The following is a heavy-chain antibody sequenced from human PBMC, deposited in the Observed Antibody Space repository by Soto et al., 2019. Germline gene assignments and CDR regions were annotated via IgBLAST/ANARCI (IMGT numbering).Heavy chain of an antibody. V-gene: IGHV1-69*04. J-gene: IGHJ6*03. CDR2: IIPILGIA. CDR1: GGTFSSYT. Sequence: ASVKVSCKASGGTFSSYTISWVRQAPGQGLEWMGRIIPILGIANYAQKFQGRVTITADKSTSTAYMELSSLRSEDTAVYYCARDDDHDYSNYEPYYYYMDVWGKGTTVTVSS. CDR3: ARDDDHDYSNYEPYYYYMDV. D-gene: IGHD4-4*01.